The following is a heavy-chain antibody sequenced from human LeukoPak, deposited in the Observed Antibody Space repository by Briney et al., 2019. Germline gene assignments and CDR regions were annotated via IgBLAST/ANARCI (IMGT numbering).Heavy chain of an antibody. CDR2: IVVGSGNT. CDR3: ARDPGLTSYYYYMDV. J-gene: IGHJ6*03. Sequence: SVKVSCKASGFTFTSSAVQWVRQARGQRLEWIGWIVVGSGNTNYAQKFQERVTITRDMSTSTAYMELSSLRSEDTAVYYCARDPGLTSYYYYMDVWGKGTTVTVSS. D-gene: IGHD1-14*01. V-gene: IGHV1-58*01. CDR1: GFTFTSSA.